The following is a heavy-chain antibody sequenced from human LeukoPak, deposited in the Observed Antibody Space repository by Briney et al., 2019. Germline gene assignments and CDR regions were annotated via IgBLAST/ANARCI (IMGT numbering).Heavy chain of an antibody. CDR1: GGSISSGSYY. CDR3: AREGGWLPDAFDI. J-gene: IGHJ3*02. V-gene: IGHV4-61*02. Sequence: SQTLSLTCTVSGGSISSGSYYWSWLRQPAGKGLEWIGRIYTSGGTNYNPSLKSRVTISVDTSKNQFSLKLSSVTAADTAVYYCAREGGWLPDAFDIWGQGTMVTVSS. D-gene: IGHD5-24*01. CDR2: IYTSGGT.